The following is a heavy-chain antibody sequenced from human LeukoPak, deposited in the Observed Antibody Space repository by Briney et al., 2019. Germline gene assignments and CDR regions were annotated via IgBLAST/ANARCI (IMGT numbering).Heavy chain of an antibody. CDR2: IYYSGST. V-gene: IGHV4-31*03. D-gene: IGHD2-2*01. CDR3: ARDLVVVPARFGMDV. J-gene: IGHJ6*02. CDR1: GGSISSGGYY. Sequence: SETLSLTCTVSGGSISSGGYYWSWIRQHPGKGLEWLGYIYYSGSTYYNPSLKSRVTISVDTSKNQFSLKLSSVTAADTAVYYCARDLVVVPARFGMDVWGQGTTVTVSS.